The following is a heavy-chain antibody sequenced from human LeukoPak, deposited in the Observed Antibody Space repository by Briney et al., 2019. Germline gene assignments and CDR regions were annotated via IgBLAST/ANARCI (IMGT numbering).Heavy chain of an antibody. Sequence: PSETLSLTCTVSGGSISSGGYYWSWIRQPPGKGLEWIGYIYHSGSTYYNPSLKSRVTISVDRSKNQFSLKLTSVTAADTAVYYCARAQYYYYGMDVWGQGTTVTVSS. V-gene: IGHV4-30-2*01. CDR3: ARAQYYYYGMDV. J-gene: IGHJ6*02. CDR2: IYHSGST. CDR1: GGSISSGGYY.